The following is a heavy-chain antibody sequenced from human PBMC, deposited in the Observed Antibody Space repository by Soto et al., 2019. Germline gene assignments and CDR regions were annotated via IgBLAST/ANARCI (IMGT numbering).Heavy chain of an antibody. CDR1: GFKLDDYG. J-gene: IGHJ5*02. V-gene: IGHV3-9*01. D-gene: IGHD1-1*01. CDR3: SKVLTTHTFGPLDP. Sequence: SLRLSCAASGFKLDDYGMHWVRQAPGKGLEWVSGISWNSGSIGYADSVKGRFIISRDNAKNSLYLQMNSLRAEDTALYFCSKVLTTHTFGPLDPWGQGILVTVSS. CDR2: ISWNSGSI.